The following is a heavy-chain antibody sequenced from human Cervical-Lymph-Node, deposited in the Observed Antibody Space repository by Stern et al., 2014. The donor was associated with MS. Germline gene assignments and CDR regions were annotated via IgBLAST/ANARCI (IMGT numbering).Heavy chain of an antibody. D-gene: IGHD5-18*01. CDR3: GKGVSLDTAMLDC. CDR1: GFIFNSYA. V-gene: IGHV3-30*04. CDR2: ISYDGNTQ. J-gene: IGHJ4*02. Sequence: QLVQSGGGVVQPGRSLRLSCAASGFIFNSYAMLWVRQAPGKGLEWVAFISYDGNTQYYADSVKGRFTVSRDDSKNTLYLQMNSLRAEDTAVYYCGKGVSLDTAMLDCWGPGTLVTVSS.